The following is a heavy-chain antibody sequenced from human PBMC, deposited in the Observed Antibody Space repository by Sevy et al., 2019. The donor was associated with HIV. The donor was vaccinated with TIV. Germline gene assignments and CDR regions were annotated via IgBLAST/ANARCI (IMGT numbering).Heavy chain of an antibody. CDR1: GYSMSSNYY. J-gene: IGHJ3*02. CDR3: GKSRISSSDDAFDI. Sequence: SETLSLTCAVSGYSMSSNYYWGWIRQPPGKGLEWIGTISHSGSTYYNPSLKSRVTISLDTSKSQFSLKLSSVTAADTAVYYCGKSRISSSDDAFDIWGQGTMVTVSS. V-gene: IGHV4-38-2*01. CDR2: ISHSGST. D-gene: IGHD2-2*01.